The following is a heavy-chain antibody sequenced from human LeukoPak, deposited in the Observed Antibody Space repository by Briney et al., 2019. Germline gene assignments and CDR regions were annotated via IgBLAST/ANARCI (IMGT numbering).Heavy chain of an antibody. Sequence: GGSLRLSCAASGFTFSSYGMHWVRQAPGKGLEWVAVISYDGSNKYYADSVKSRFTISRDNAKNSLYLQMNSLRAEDTALYYCAKDTRPMVRGVNDYWGQGTLVTVSS. J-gene: IGHJ4*02. CDR1: GFTFSSYG. D-gene: IGHD3-10*01. CDR2: ISYDGSNK. V-gene: IGHV3-30*18. CDR3: AKDTRPMVRGVNDY.